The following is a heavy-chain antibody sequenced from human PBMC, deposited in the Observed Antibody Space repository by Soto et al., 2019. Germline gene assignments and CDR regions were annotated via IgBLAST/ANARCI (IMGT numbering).Heavy chain of an antibody. J-gene: IGHJ6*02. Sequence: QVQLVQSGAEVKKPGASVKVSCKASGYTFTSYGFSWVRQAPGQGLEWMGWISAYNGNTNYAQKLQGRVTMTTDTPTSKAYMELRSLRSDDTAVYYCAREGSRPYYYCGMDVWGQGTTVTVSS. D-gene: IGHD1-26*01. CDR1: GYTFTSYG. V-gene: IGHV1-18*01. CDR3: AREGSRPYYYCGMDV. CDR2: ISAYNGNT.